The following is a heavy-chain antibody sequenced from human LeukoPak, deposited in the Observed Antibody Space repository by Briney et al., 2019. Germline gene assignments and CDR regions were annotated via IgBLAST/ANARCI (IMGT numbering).Heavy chain of an antibody. CDR2: INHSGNT. J-gene: IGHJ5*02. Sequence: PSETLSLTCTVSGGSISSYYWSWIRQPPGKGLEWIGEINHSGNTNYNPSLKSRVTISVDTSKNQFSLKLSSVTAADTAVYYCARVDTAMGINWFDPWGQGTLVTVSS. CDR1: GGSISSYY. CDR3: ARVDTAMGINWFDP. V-gene: IGHV4-34*01. D-gene: IGHD5-18*01.